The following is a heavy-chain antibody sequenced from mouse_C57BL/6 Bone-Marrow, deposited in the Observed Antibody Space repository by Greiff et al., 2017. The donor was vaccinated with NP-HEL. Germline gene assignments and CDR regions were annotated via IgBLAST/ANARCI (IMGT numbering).Heavy chain of an antibody. Sequence: QVQLQQPGAELVKPGASVKLSCKASGYTFTTYWMQWVKQRPGQGLEWIGEIDPSDSYTNYNQKFKGKATLTLDTSSRTAYMQLSSLSSEDSAVYYCARKAYYGRSYEFAYWGQGTLVTVSA. CDR1: GYTFTTYW. D-gene: IGHD1-1*01. J-gene: IGHJ3*01. V-gene: IGHV1-50*01. CDR2: IDPSDSYT. CDR3: ARKAYYGRSYEFAY.